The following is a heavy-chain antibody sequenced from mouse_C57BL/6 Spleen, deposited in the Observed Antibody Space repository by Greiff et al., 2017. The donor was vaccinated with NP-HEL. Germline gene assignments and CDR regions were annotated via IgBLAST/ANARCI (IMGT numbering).Heavy chain of an antibody. V-gene: IGHV1-62-2*01. CDR2: FYPGSGSI. CDR1: GYTFTEYT. Sequence: QVQLQQSGAELVKPGASVKLSCKASGYTFTEYTIHWVKQRSGQGLEWIGWFYPGSGSIKYNEKFKDKATLTADKSSSTVYMELSRLPSQDSAFYFCARHEEGITTVNWYFDVWGTGTTVTVSS. D-gene: IGHD1-1*01. J-gene: IGHJ1*03. CDR3: ARHEEGITTVNWYFDV.